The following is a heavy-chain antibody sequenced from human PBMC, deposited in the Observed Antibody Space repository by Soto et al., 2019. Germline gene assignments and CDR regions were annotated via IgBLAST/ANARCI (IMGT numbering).Heavy chain of an antibody. CDR1: RFRFSSYG. J-gene: IGHJ2*01. CDR3: AKGTTVTPWRYLDL. Sequence: QEQLVESGGGVVQPGRSLRLSCAAARFRFSSYGMHWVRQAPGKGLEWMAVVSYDGDYKNYADSVKGRFTISRDNSKNTLYLQMDSLRAEDTAVYYCAKGTTVTPWRYLDLWGLGTLVTVSS. D-gene: IGHD4-17*01. CDR2: VSYDGDYK. V-gene: IGHV3-30*18.